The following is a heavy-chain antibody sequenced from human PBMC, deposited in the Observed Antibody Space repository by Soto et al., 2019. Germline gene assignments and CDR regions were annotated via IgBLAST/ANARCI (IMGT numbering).Heavy chain of an antibody. CDR1: AFTFSGSA. D-gene: IGHD6-19*01. Sequence: GGSLRLSCAASAFTFSGSAMHWVRQASGKGLEWVGRIRSKANSYATAYAASVKGRFTISRDDSKNTAYLQMNSLKTEDTAVYYCTRTIAVAGRDYYYYYGMDVWGQGTTVTVSS. CDR3: TRTIAVAGRDYYYYYGMDV. J-gene: IGHJ6*02. V-gene: IGHV3-73*01. CDR2: IRSKANSYAT.